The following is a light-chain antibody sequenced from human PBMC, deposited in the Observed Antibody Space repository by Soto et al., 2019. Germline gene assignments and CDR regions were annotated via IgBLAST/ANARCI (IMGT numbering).Light chain of an antibody. Sequence: VVFAQSPAPLSFSPVERATLSCRTSLSVSVYLDWYQQKPGQAPRLLIYDESNRATGIPARFSGSGSGTDFTLTISSLQNEDFAVYYCQQRSNWPPTFGQGTRLEIK. J-gene: IGKJ5*01. CDR2: DES. CDR1: LSVSVY. CDR3: QQRSNWPPT. V-gene: IGKV3-11*01.